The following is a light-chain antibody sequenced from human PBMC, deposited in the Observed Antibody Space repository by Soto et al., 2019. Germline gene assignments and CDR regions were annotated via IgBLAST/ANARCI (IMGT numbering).Light chain of an antibody. V-gene: IGKV3-15*01. CDR2: GAS. Sequence: EIVMTQSPATLSVSPGEGATLSCRASQSISSNLAWYQQKPGRAPRLLIYGASTRATGIPARFSGSGSGTEFTLTISSLQSKDFAVYYCQQYDKWPITFGQGTRLEIK. J-gene: IGKJ5*01. CDR3: QQYDKWPIT. CDR1: QSISSN.